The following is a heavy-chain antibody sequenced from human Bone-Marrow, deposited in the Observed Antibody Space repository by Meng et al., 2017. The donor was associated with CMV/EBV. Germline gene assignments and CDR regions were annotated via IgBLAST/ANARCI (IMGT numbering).Heavy chain of an antibody. CDR2: ISYDGSNK. D-gene: IGHD2-21*01. J-gene: IGHJ4*02. CDR1: GFTFSSYT. Sequence: GESLKISCAASGFTFSSYTMHWVRQAPGKGLEWVAVISYDGSNKYYADSVKGRFTISRDNSKNTLYLQKNSLRAEDTAVYYCSTTYCGGDCYSRGLGYWGQGTLVTASS. CDR3: STTYCGGDCYSRGLGY. V-gene: IGHV3-30-3*01.